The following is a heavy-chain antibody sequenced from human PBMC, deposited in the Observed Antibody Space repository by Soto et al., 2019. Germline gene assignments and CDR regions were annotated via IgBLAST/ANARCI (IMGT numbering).Heavy chain of an antibody. CDR2: ITRSSSYK. Sequence: EVQLVESGGGLVKPGGSLRLSCDASGCNFSDNNMNWVRQTPGRGLEWVSAITRSSSYKYYADSVKGRFTISRDIAKNSLHLQMNSLRAEDSGVYYCARERLTTGWSYVETYYYGMDVWGQGTTVTVSS. CDR3: ARERLTTGWSYVETYYYGMDV. J-gene: IGHJ6*02. CDR1: GCNFSDNN. V-gene: IGHV3-21*02. D-gene: IGHD6-19*01.